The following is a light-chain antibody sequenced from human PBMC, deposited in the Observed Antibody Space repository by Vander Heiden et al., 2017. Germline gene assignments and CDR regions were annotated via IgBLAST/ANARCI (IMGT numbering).Light chain of an antibody. CDR1: QDIRNW. V-gene: IGKV1-12*01. CDR2: AAS. Sequence: DPVSITCRASQDIRNWLAWYQQKPGKAPKLLIYAASSLHSAVPSRYSGSGSGTDFTLTISSLQPDDFATYYCQQANSFPFTFGHGTKVDIK. J-gene: IGKJ3*01. CDR3: QQANSFPFT.